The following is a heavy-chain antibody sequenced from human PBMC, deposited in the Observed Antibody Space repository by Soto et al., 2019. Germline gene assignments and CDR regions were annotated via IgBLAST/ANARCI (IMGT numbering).Heavy chain of an antibody. Sequence: ASVKVSCKASGYTFTNNDVSWVRQATGQGLEWMGWMNPGSGDTGYAQKFQGRVTMARDISIATAYMELNSLTSEDTAIYYCARMESFGSLNWFDPWGQGTLVTVSS. D-gene: IGHD5-18*01. CDR1: GYTFTNND. J-gene: IGHJ5*02. V-gene: IGHV1-8*02. CDR2: MNPGSGDT. CDR3: ARMESFGSLNWFDP.